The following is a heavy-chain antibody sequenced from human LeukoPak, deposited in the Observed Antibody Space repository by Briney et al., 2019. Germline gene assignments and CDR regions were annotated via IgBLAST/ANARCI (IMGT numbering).Heavy chain of an antibody. CDR3: ARTWEFRLVGNWFVP. V-gene: IGHV4-34*01. CDR2: INHSGGT. D-gene: IGHD3-9*01. CDR1: GGSFSGYY. Sequence: SETLSLTCAVYGGSFSGYYWSWIRQPPGKGLEWIGEINHSGGTNYNPSLKSRVTISVDTSKNQFSLKLSSVTAADTAVYYCARTWEFRLVGNWFVPWGQGTLVTVSS. J-gene: IGHJ5*02.